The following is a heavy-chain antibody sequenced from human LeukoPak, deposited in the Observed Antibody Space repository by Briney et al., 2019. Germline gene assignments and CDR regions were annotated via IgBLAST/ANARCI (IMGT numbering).Heavy chain of an antibody. CDR3: ARNYDSSGYYKTRFDY. D-gene: IGHD3-22*01. V-gene: IGHV3-21*01. CDR1: GFTFSSYS. J-gene: IGHJ4*02. CDR2: ISSSSTYI. Sequence: GGSLRLSCAAAGFTFSSYSMNWVRQAPGKGLEWVSSISSSSTYIHYADSVKGRFTISRDNAKNSLYLLMNSLRDEDTAVYYCARNYDSSGYYKTRFDYWGQGTLVTVSS.